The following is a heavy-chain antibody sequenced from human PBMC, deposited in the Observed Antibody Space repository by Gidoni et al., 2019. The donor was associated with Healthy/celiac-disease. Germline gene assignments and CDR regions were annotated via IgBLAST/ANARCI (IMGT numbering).Heavy chain of an antibody. Sequence: EVQLLESGGGLVQPGGSLEPSCSASGFTFTSYAMSWVRQAPGKGLGWVSAISGSGGSTYYTDPVKGRFTISRDNSKNTLYLQMNSLRAEDTALYDCAKGYCSGGSCYWFFDLWGRGTLVTVSS. CDR3: AKGYCSGGSCYWFFDL. CDR1: GFTFTSYA. V-gene: IGHV3-23*01. J-gene: IGHJ2*01. D-gene: IGHD2-15*01. CDR2: ISGSGGST.